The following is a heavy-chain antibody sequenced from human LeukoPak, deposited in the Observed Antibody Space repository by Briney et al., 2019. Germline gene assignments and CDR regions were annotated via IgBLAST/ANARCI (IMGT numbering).Heavy chain of an antibody. CDR3: ASRYSYRHFDY. CDR2: INHSGST. V-gene: IGHV4-34*01. Sequence: SETLSLTCAVYGGSFSGYYWSWIRQPPGKGLEWIGEINHSGSTNYNPSLKSRVTISVDTSKNQFSLKLSSVTAADTAVYYCASRYSYRHFDYWGQGTLVTVSS. D-gene: IGHD5-18*01. J-gene: IGHJ4*02. CDR1: GGSFSGYY.